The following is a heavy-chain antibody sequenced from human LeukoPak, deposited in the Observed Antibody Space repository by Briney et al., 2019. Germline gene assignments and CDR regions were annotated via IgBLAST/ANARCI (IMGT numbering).Heavy chain of an antibody. CDR2: IYYSGST. D-gene: IGHD4-23*01. J-gene: IGHJ3*02. Sequence: SETLSLTCTVSGGSISSGDYYWSWIRQPPGKGLEWIGYIYYSGSTYYNPSLKSRVTISVDTSKNQFSLKLSSVTAADTAVYYCARERESETTVVTRAFDIWGQGTMVTVSS. CDR3: ARERESETTVVTRAFDI. CDR1: GGSISSGDYY. V-gene: IGHV4-30-4*08.